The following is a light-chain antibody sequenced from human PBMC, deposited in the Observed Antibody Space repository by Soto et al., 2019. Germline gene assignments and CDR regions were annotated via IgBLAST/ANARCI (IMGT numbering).Light chain of an antibody. CDR1: QSISNW. Sequence: IQMTQNPSTVSAALGDRVAITCRASQSISNWLAWYQQKPGEAPKLLIYKASNLENGVPSRFSGSGSGTEFTLTISSLQSDDFATYYCQQYNSYSWTFGQGTKVDIK. V-gene: IGKV1-5*03. CDR2: KAS. CDR3: QQYNSYSWT. J-gene: IGKJ1*01.